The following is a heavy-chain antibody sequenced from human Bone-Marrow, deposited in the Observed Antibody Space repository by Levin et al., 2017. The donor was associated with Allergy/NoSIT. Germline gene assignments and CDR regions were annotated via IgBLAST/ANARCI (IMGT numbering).Heavy chain of an antibody. Sequence: KAGGSLRLSCAASGFPFSKAWMSWVRQAPGKGLEWVGRIKDKTDGLATDYAARVKGRFIISRDDSTNTLFLQMNNLKIEDAAVYYCTTETHDSSGWFRTFQDWGQGTLVTVSS. V-gene: IGHV3-15*01. CDR1: GFPFSKAW. CDR2: IKDKTDGLAT. J-gene: IGHJ1*01. CDR3: TTETHDSSGWFRTFQD. D-gene: IGHD6-19*01.